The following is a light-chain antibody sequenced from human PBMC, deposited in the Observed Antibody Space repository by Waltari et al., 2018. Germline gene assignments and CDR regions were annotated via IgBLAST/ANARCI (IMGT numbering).Light chain of an antibody. J-gene: IGKJ1*01. CDR3: QQYGGFWT. CDR2: QAS. CDR1: QTFGSW. Sequence: DIQMTQSPSTLSASVGDRVTITCRASQTFGSWLAWYQQKPGKAPKLLIYQASSLESGVPSRFSGSGSGTEFTRTISSLQPDDSATYFCQQYGGFWTFGQGTKVEVK. V-gene: IGKV1-5*03.